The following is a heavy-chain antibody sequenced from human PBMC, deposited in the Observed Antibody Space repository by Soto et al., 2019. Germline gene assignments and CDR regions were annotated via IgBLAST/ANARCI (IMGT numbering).Heavy chain of an antibody. CDR1: GYTFTGYY. J-gene: IGHJ4*02. V-gene: IGHV1-2*04. Sequence: GASVKVSCKASGYTFTGYYMHWVRQAPGQGLEWMGWINPNSGGTNYAQKFQGWVTMTRDTSISTAYMELSRLRSDDTAVYYCARALIAAAGQASDDYWGQGTLVTVSS. CDR2: INPNSGGT. CDR3: ARALIAAAGQASDDY. D-gene: IGHD6-13*01.